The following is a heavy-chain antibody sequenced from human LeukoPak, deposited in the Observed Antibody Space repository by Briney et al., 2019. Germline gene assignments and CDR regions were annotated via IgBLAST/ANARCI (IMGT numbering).Heavy chain of an antibody. CDR1: GGTFSSYA. CDR2: IIPIFGTA. CDR3: AGYGSGSYLPYYFDY. V-gene: IGHV1-69*06. Sequence: ASVKVSCKASGGTFSSYAISWVRRAPGRGLEWMGGIIPIFGTANYAQKFQGRVTITADKSTSTAYMELSSLRSEDTAVYYCAGYGSGSYLPYYFDYWSQGTLVTVSS. J-gene: IGHJ4*02. D-gene: IGHD3-10*01.